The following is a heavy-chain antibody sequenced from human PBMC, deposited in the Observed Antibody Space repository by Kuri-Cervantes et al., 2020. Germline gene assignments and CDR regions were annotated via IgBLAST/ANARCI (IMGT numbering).Heavy chain of an antibody. Sequence: GGSLRLSCAASGFTFSNAWMSWVRQAPGKGLEWVSAISGSGGSTYYADSVQGRFTISRDNSKNTLYLQMNSLRAEDTAVYYCARARGYSGSLYFDYWGQGTLVTVSS. J-gene: IGHJ4*02. D-gene: IGHD1-26*01. V-gene: IGHV3-23*01. CDR1: GFTFSNAW. CDR3: ARARGYSGSLYFDY. CDR2: ISGSGGST.